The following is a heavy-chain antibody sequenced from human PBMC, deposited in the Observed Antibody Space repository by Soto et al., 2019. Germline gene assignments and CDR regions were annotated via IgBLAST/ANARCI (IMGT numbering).Heavy chain of an antibody. CDR1: GFTFSSYA. Sequence: EVQLLESGGGLVQPGGSLRLSCAASGFTFSSYAMTWVRQAPGKGPEWVSAISGSGGSTYYADSVKGRFTISRANSKNPLYLQMNSLRAEDTAVYYCAKDRAAYNSKYHYYGMDVWGQGTTVTVSS. V-gene: IGHV3-23*01. CDR3: AKDRAAYNSKYHYYGMDV. J-gene: IGHJ6*02. CDR2: ISGSGGST. D-gene: IGHD1-1*01.